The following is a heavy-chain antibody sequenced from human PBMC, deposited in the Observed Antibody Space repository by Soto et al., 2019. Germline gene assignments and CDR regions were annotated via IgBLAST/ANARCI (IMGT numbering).Heavy chain of an antibody. Sequence: ASVKVSCKASGYTFTSYGISWVRQAPGQGLEWMGWISVYNGNTNYAQKLQGRVTMTRDTSTSTAYMELRSLRSDDTAVYYCARVGLRYYYDSSAWGWFDPWGQGTLVTVSS. CDR3: ARVGLRYYYDSSAWGWFDP. J-gene: IGHJ5*02. V-gene: IGHV1-18*01. CDR2: ISVYNGNT. CDR1: GYTFTSYG. D-gene: IGHD3-22*01.